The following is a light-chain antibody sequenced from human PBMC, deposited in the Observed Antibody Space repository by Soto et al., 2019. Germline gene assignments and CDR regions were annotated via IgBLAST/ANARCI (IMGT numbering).Light chain of an antibody. CDR2: GVS. CDR1: ITDIGAYNY. CDR3: SSYTSSITPYV. Sequence: QAALTQPASVSGSPGQSITISCTGTITDIGAYNYVSWYQQHPGKAPKLLIYGVSSRPSGVSNRFSGSKSGNADYLTISGLQADDEAEYYCSSYTSSITPYVFGTGTKLTVL. V-gene: IGLV2-14*01. J-gene: IGLJ1*01.